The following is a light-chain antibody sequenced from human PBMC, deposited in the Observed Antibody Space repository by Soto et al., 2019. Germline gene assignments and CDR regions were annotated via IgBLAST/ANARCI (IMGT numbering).Light chain of an antibody. J-gene: IGLJ2*01. V-gene: IGLV2-8*01. CDR2: EVT. CDR3: SSYAGSNTVV. Sequence: QSALTQPPSASGSPGQSVTISCTGTSSDVGGYNYVSWYQQQSGKAPKLMIYEVTKRPSGVPDRFSGSKSGNTASLTVSGLQAEDEGDYYCSSYAGSNTVVFGGGTKLTVL. CDR1: SSDVGGYNY.